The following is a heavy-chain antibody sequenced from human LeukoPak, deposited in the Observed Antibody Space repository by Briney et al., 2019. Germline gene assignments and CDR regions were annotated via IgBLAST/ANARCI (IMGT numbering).Heavy chain of an antibody. J-gene: IGHJ4*02. Sequence: SETLSLTCTVSGGSISSSSYYWGWIRQPPGKGLEWIGSIYYSGSTYYNPSLKGRVTISVDTSKNQFSLKLSSVTAADTAVYYCARQMTTVTKIDYWGQGTLVTVSS. CDR2: IYYSGST. CDR3: ARQMTTVTKIDY. V-gene: IGHV4-39*01. D-gene: IGHD4-17*01. CDR1: GGSISSSSYY.